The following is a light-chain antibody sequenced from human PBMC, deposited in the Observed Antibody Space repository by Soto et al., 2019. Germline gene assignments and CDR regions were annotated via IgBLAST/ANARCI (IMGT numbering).Light chain of an antibody. CDR2: GAG. CDR3: QKYNNWPLA. J-gene: IGKJ1*01. Sequence: EVVLTQSPGTLSLSPGDRATLSCRASQNIKKYLAWYQQKPGQAPRLVIYGAGSRGTGIPDRFTGSGSGTDFTLTISSLQSEDFAVYYCQKYNNWPLAFGQGTKVEVK. CDR1: QNIKKY. V-gene: IGKV3D-15*01.